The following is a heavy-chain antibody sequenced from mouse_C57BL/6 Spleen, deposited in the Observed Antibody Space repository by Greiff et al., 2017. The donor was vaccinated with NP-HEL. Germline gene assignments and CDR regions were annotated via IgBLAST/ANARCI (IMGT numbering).Heavy chain of an antibody. CDR1: GYAFSSSW. CDR3: AREYYSNYNYYAMDY. Sequence: QVQLQQSGPELVKPGASVKISCKASGYAFSSSWMNWVKQRPGKGLEWIGRIYPGDGDTNYNGKFKGKATLTADKSSSTAYMQLSSLTSEDSAVYFCAREYYSNYNYYAMDYWGQGTSVTVSS. CDR2: IYPGDGDT. V-gene: IGHV1-82*01. J-gene: IGHJ4*01. D-gene: IGHD2-5*01.